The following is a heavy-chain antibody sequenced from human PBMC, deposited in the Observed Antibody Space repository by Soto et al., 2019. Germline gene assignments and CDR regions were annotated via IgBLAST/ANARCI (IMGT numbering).Heavy chain of an antibody. CDR3: ARVGAAAGPYYFDY. Sequence: ASVKVSCKASGYTFTNYAIHWVCQAPGQRLEWMGWINAGNGNTKYSQKFQGRVTITRDTSASTAYMELSSLRSEDTAVYYCARVGAAAGPYYFDYWGQGTLVTVSS. CDR1: GYTFTNYA. CDR2: INAGNGNT. J-gene: IGHJ4*02. V-gene: IGHV1-3*01. D-gene: IGHD6-13*01.